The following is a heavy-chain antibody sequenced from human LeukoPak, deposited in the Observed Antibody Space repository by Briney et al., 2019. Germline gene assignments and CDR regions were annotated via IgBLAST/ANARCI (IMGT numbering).Heavy chain of an antibody. CDR3: ARAESITMVRGVHPPYYYYYGMDV. Sequence: WASVEVSCKASGGTFSSYAISWVRQAPGQGLEWMGGIIPIFGTANYAQKFQGRVTITADESTSTAYMELSSLRSEDTAVYYCARAESITMVRGVHPPYYYYYGMDVWGKGTTVTVSS. CDR1: GGTFSSYA. CDR2: IIPIFGTA. J-gene: IGHJ6*04. V-gene: IGHV1-69*13. D-gene: IGHD3-10*01.